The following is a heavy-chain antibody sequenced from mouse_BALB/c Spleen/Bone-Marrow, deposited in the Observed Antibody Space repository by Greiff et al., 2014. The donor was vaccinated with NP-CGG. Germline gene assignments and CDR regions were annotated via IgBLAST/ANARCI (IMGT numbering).Heavy chain of an antibody. CDR3: ARDRTTATLYWYFDV. Sequence: EVHLVESGGGLVQPGGSLRLSCATSGFTFTDYYMSWVRQPPGKALEWLGFIRNKANGYTTEYSASVKGRFTISRDNSQSILYLQMNTLRAEDIATYYCARDRTTATLYWYFDVWGAGTTVTVSS. CDR1: GFTFTDYY. V-gene: IGHV7-3*02. CDR2: IRNKANGYTT. D-gene: IGHD1-2*01. J-gene: IGHJ1*01.